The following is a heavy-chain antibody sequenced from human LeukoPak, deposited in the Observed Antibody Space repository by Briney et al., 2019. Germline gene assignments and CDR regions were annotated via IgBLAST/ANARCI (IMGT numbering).Heavy chain of an antibody. D-gene: IGHD1-1*01. J-gene: IGHJ3*02. CDR1: GFTFSSFA. CDR3: AKNLLLEWTSQGGSFDK. Sequence: PGGSLRLSCSASGFTFSSFAMHWVRQAPGKGLQWVAVMSNDGRNKDYADSVNGRFTISRDNSKNTLFLQMNSLEPEDTAVYYCAKNLLLEWTSQGGSFDKWGQGTLVSVSP. CDR2: MSNDGRNK. V-gene: IGHV3-30*04.